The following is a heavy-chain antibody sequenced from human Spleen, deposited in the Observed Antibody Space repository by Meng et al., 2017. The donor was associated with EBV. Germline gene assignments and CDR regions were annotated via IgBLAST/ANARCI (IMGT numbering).Heavy chain of an antibody. CDR1: DSSVRSRGVG. CDR3: AHATAVAHFDY. J-gene: IGHJ4*02. D-gene: IGHD4-11*01. V-gene: IGHV2-5*02. CDR2: VYWDDVK. Sequence: QITFKESGPTLLKSTRTLTLTCNFSDSSVRSRGVGVGWIRRPPGKALELLALVYWDDVKRYSPSLKTRLNITKDTSKNQVVLTMTIMDPVDTATYYCAHATAVAHFDYWGQGTLVTVSS.